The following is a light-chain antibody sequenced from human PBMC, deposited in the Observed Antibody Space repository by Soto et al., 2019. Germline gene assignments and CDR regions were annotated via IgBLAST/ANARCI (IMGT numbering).Light chain of an antibody. CDR1: QSISTW. CDR3: QQYNSYSWT. V-gene: IGKV1-5*03. Sequence: DIQMTQSPSTLPASAGDRVTITCRASQSISTWLAWYQQKPGKAPKLLIYKASSLESGVPSRFSGSGSGTEFTLTISSLQPDDFATYYCQQYNSYSWTFGQGTKVDIK. CDR2: KAS. J-gene: IGKJ1*01.